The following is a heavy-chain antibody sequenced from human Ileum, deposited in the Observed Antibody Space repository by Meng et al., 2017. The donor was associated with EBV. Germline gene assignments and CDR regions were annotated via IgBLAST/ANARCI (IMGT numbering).Heavy chain of an antibody. Sequence: GERGESWGGLVKPGGSLRVSCAASGVTFSYAWMSWVRQAPGKGLEWVGRIKSKNDGGTTDYAAPVKGRFTISRDDSKNTLSLQMNSLKTEDTAVYYCATDRPEVGAGEFDYLGQGILVTVSS. V-gene: IGHV3-15*01. CDR1: GVTFSYAW. D-gene: IGHD1-26*01. CDR2: IKSKNDGGTT. CDR3: ATDRPEVGAGEFDY. J-gene: IGHJ4*02.